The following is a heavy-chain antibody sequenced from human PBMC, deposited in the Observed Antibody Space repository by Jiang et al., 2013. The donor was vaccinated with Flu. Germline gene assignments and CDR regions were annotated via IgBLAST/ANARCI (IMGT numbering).Heavy chain of an antibody. J-gene: IGHJ4*02. D-gene: IGHD3-3*01. CDR3: ARDKPRLYQPVFDFCLDY. CDR1: GYTFTNYV. V-gene: IGHV1-3*01. CDR2: INPGNDNT. Sequence: SGAEVKKPGASVKVSCKASGYTFTNYVMHWVRQAPGQRLEWMGWINPGNDNTKYSQKFQGRITITRDTSASTVYMELSSLRSEDTAVYYCARDKPRLYQPVFDFCLDYWGQETLVTVSS.